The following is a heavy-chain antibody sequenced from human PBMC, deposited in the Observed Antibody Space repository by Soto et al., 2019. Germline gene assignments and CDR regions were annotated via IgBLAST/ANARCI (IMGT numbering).Heavy chain of an antibody. D-gene: IGHD5-12*01. Sequence: QVQLQQWGAGLLKPSETLSLNCAVTGGSLSGYYWSWIRQPPGKGLEWIGEVKDGGHTNYSPSLRGRVTISSDRSNNQFSLRLTSVTAADTGVYYCARGQEGVVATHWDQGSLVTVSS. CDR2: VKDGGHT. CDR1: GGSLSGYY. CDR3: ARGQEGVVATH. V-gene: IGHV4-34*01. J-gene: IGHJ4*02.